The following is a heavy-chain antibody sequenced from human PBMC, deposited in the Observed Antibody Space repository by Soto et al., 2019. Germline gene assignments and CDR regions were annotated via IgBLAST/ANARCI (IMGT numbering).Heavy chain of an antibody. V-gene: IGHV1-18*01. Sequence: SGKVSFKGSGYTFTNYGIAWVRQAPGQGLEWMGWITASNGNTNYAREIQGRLTLTRDTSTNTASMELRSLRSDDTAVYYCARGASCSSTSCYDNFHYGLAVWGQGTTVTVSS. D-gene: IGHD2-2*01. J-gene: IGHJ6*02. CDR3: ARGASCSSTSCYDNFHYGLAV. CDR1: GYTFTNYG. CDR2: ITASNGNT.